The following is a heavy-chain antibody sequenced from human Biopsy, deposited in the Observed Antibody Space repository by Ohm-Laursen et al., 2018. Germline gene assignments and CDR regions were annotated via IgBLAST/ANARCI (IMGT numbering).Heavy chain of an antibody. CDR1: GGSLISYY. J-gene: IGHJ5*02. D-gene: IGHD3-3*01. CDR3: ARTPRDSFWSGSYKRGLWFDP. Sequence: VTLSLTCSVSGGSLISYYWTWIRQPLGKGLEWIGHFYNGGIINLNPSLKSRVTISKDTSKNQFSLQVNPFTASDKVVYYCARTPRDSFWSGSYKRGLWFDPWGQGTLVIVSS. V-gene: IGHV4-59*01. CDR2: FYNGGII.